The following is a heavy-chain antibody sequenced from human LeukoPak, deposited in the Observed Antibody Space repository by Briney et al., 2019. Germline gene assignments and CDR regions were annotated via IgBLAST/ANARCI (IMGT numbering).Heavy chain of an antibody. D-gene: IGHD6-19*01. V-gene: IGHV4-39*01. CDR3: ARQTAVAAGYYFDY. CDR1: GGSITSSHHY. J-gene: IGHJ4*02. CDR2: IYYSGNP. Sequence: SETLPLTCTVSGGSITSSHHYWGWIRQPPGKGLEWIGRIYYSGNPYSNPSLKSRLTISVDTSKNQFSLKLTSVTTADAAVYYCARQTAVAAGYYFDYWGPGTLVTVSS.